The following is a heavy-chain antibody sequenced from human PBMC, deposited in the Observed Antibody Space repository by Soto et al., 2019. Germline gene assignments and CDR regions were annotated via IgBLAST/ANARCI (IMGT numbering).Heavy chain of an antibody. CDR1: GGSLSSVDYY. Sequence: SETLSLTXTVSGGSLSSVDYYWSWIRQHPGKGLAWIGYIYYSGSTYYNPSLKSRVTISVDTSKNQLSLKLSSVTAAYTAVYYCARGNYVAEIYFDFDHWGQGTLVTVSS. CDR3: ARGNYVAEIYFDFDH. CDR2: IYYSGST. V-gene: IGHV4-31*03. J-gene: IGHJ4*01. D-gene: IGHD3-10*02.